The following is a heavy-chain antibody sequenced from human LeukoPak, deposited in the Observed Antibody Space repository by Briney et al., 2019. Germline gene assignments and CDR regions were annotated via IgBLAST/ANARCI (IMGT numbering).Heavy chain of an antibody. V-gene: IGHV3-20*04. CDR2: INWNGSGT. Sequence: GGSLRLSCAASGFTFDDYGMSWVRQPPGKGLEWVSAINWNGSGTGYDDSVQGRFTISRDNAKNSLYLQMNSLRAEDTAVYYCARSLGRRRIAAAGMDYFDYWGQGTLVTVSS. CDR3: ARSLGRRRIAAAGMDYFDY. D-gene: IGHD6-13*01. CDR1: GFTFDDYG. J-gene: IGHJ4*02.